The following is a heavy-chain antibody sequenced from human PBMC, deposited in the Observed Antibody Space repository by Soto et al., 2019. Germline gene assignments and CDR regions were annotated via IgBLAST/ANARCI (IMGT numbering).Heavy chain of an antibody. D-gene: IGHD1-1*01. CDR2: IYYRGST. Sequence: QVQLQESGPGLVKPSQTLSLTCTVSGGSISSGGYYWSWIRQHPGKGLEWIGYIYYRGSTYYNPSLKSRVTKSVDTSKNQFSLKLSSVTAADTAGYYCARAGRVNRLYYGMDVWGQGTTVTVSS. J-gene: IGHJ6*02. CDR1: GGSISSGGYY. V-gene: IGHV4-31*03. CDR3: ARAGRVNRLYYGMDV.